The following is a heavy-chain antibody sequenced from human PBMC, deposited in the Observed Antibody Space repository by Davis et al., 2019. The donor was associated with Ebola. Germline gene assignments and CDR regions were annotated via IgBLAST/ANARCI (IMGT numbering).Heavy chain of an antibody. CDR3: ARVRGSGWAYYYYGMDV. D-gene: IGHD6-19*01. V-gene: IGHV4-59*12. Sequence: MPGGSLRLSCTVSGGSISSYYWSWIRQPPGKGLEWIGYIYYSGSTNYNPSLKSRVTISVDTSKNQFSLQLNSVTPEDTAVYYCARVRGSGWAYYYYGMDVWGQGTTVTVSS. J-gene: IGHJ6*02. CDR1: GGSISSYY. CDR2: IYYSGST.